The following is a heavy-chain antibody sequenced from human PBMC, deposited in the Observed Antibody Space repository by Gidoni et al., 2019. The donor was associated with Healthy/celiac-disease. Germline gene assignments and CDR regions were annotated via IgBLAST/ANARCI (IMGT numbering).Heavy chain of an antibody. CDR1: GLTFSRYA. CDR3: ASLYDPSTLYYYYYMDV. D-gene: IGHD3-3*01. J-gene: IGHJ6*03. Sequence: EVQLLESGGGLVQPGGFLRLSCAASGLTFSRYAMSWGRQAPGKGLEWVSAISGSSGSTYYADSVKGRFTISRDNSKNTLYLQMNSLRAEDTAVYYCASLYDPSTLYYYYYMDVWGKGTTVTVSS. CDR2: ISGSSGST. V-gene: IGHV3-23*01.